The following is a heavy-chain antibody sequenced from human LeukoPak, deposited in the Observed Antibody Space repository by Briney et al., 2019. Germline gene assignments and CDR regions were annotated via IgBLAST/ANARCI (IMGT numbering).Heavy chain of an antibody. J-gene: IGHJ4*02. CDR1: GFTFRRFG. V-gene: IGHV3-30*12. Sequence: GGSLRLSCAASGFTFRRFGMHWVRQAPGKGLEWVAATSYGGQHKYYADSVKGRFTISRDNSKNTLYLQMNSLRAEDTAVYYCARDLGATSYCFDYWGQGTLVTVSS. D-gene: IGHD1-26*01. CDR3: ARDLGATSYCFDY. CDR2: TSYGGQHK.